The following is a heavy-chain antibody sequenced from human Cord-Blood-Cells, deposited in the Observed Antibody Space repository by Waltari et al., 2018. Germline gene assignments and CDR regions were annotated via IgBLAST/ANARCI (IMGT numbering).Heavy chain of an antibody. CDR1: GGSISSSSYY. D-gene: IGHD6-6*01. V-gene: IGHV4-39*01. Sequence: QLQLQESRPGLVKPSETLSLTCTVSGGSISSSSYYWGWFRQPPGKGLEWIGSIYYSGSTYYNPSLKSRVTISVDTSKNQFSLKLSSVTAADTAVYYCASEYSSSSNWFDPWGQGTLVTVSS. J-gene: IGHJ5*02. CDR3: ASEYSSSSNWFDP. CDR2: IYYSGST.